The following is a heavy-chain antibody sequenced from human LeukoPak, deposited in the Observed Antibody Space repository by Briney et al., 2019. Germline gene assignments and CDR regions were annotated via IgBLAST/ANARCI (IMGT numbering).Heavy chain of an antibody. D-gene: IGHD2-15*01. J-gene: IGHJ4*02. CDR1: GGSISSSSYY. Sequence: PSETLSLTCTVSGGSISSSSYYWGWIRQPPGKGLEWIGSIYYSGSTYYNPSLKSRVTISVDTSKNQFSLKLGSVTAADTAVYYCARQGILAVDYWGQGTLVTVSS. CDR3: ARQGILAVDY. V-gene: IGHV4-39*01. CDR2: IYYSGST.